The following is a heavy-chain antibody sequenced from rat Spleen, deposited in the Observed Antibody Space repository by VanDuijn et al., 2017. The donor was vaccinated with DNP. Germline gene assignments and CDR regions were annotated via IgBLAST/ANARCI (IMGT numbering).Heavy chain of an antibody. J-gene: IGHJ3*01. CDR1: GFTFSNYY. CDR2: ISISGSTT. D-gene: IGHD1-6*01. Sequence: EVQLVESGGGLVQPGKSLKLSCEASGFTFSNYYMAWVRQAPKGGLEWVATISISGSTTSYPDSVKGRFTISRDNAKSCLYLQMNSLKSEDTATYYGARQRVMYTTATGFAYWGQGTLVTVSS. CDR3: ARQRVMYTTATGFAY. V-gene: IGHV5-25*01.